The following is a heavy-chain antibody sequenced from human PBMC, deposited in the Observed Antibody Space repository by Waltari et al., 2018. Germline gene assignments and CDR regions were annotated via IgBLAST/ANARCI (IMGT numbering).Heavy chain of an antibody. D-gene: IGHD5-18*01. CDR2: IRDDGSDK. J-gene: IGHJ4*02. CDR1: GFPFTKYG. V-gene: IGHV3-30*02. CDR3: AKDSRGYSYGSY. Sequence: QVQLVESGGGVVKPGGSLRLSWVASGFPFTKYGMHWVRQAPGKGLEWGTFIRDDGSDKYYADAVKGRFTISRDNSKNTLYLQMNSLRAEDTAVYYCAKDSRGYSYGSYWGQGTLVTVSS.